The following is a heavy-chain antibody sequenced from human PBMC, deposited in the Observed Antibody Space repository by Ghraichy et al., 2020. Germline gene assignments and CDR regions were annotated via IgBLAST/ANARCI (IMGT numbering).Heavy chain of an antibody. V-gene: IGHV3-23*01. CDR1: GFTFSSYA. D-gene: IGHD4-23*01. Sequence: GESLNISCAASGFTFSSYAMSWVRQAPGKGLEWVSAISGSGGNTYYADSVKGRFTISRDNSKNTLYLQMNSLRAEDTAVYYCAKDWESTVVTFDAFDIWGQGTMVTVSS. CDR3: AKDWESTVVTFDAFDI. J-gene: IGHJ3*02. CDR2: ISGSGGNT.